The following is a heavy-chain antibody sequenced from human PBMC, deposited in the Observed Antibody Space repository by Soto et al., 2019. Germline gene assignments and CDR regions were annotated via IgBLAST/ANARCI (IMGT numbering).Heavy chain of an antibody. CDR1: GGSLSDYF. V-gene: IGHV4-34*01. D-gene: IGHD2-21*01. CDR2: INHLGSI. CDR3: ARGGISHWAYFYYMDV. J-gene: IGHJ6*03. Sequence: PSETLSLTCVVSGGSLSDYFWSWISQTPGMALEWIGEINHLGSINYNPSLKSRVTMSVDTSKNQFSLTLNSVTAADTATYYCARGGISHWAYFYYMDVWDRGTTVTVSS.